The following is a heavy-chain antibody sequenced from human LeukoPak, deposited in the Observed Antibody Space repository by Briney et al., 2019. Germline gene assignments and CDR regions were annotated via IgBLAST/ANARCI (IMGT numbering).Heavy chain of an antibody. CDR3: ARDRNQGRAPFDY. CDR1: GFTFSSYS. D-gene: IGHD1-14*01. CDR2: ISSSSSYI. Sequence: AGGSLRLSCAASGFTFSSYSMNWVRKAPGKGLEWVSSISSSSSYIYYADSVKGRFTISRDNAKTSLYLQMNSLRAEDTAVYYCARDRNQGRAPFDYWGQGTLVTVSS. J-gene: IGHJ4*02. V-gene: IGHV3-21*01.